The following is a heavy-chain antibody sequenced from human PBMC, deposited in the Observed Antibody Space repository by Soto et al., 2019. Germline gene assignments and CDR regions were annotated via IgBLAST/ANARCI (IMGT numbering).Heavy chain of an antibody. D-gene: IGHD1-26*01. CDR3: VRDAPDSSGSYDY. J-gene: IGHJ4*02. CDR1: GGTFSTYT. Sequence: SVKVSCKASGGTFSTYTISWVRQAPGQGLEWMGRIIPILNSVNYAQKFQGRVTITADKTTSTAYMELNSLSPEDTAMYYCVRDAPDSSGSYDYWGPGTLVTVSS. CDR2: IIPILNSV. V-gene: IGHV1-69*08.